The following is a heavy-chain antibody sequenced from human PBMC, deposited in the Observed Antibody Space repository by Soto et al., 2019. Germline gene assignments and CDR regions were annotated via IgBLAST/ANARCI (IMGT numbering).Heavy chain of an antibody. CDR3: ARRYSSGWWDWYFDL. CDR1: GFTFGSYS. J-gene: IGHJ2*01. V-gene: IGHV3-48*01. D-gene: IGHD6-19*01. Sequence: GGSLRLSCAASGFTFGSYSLNWVRQAPGKGLEWVSYISSSSSTIYYADSVKGRFTISRDNAKNSLYLQMNSLRAEDTAVYYCARRYSSGWWDWYFDLWGRGTLVTVSS. CDR2: ISSSSSTI.